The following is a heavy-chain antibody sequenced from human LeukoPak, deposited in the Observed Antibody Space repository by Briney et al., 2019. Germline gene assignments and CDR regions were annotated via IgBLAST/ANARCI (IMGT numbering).Heavy chain of an antibody. CDR2: ISTSSSYI. V-gene: IGHV3-21*01. CDR1: GFTFSRYS. Sequence: GGSLRLSCAASGFTFSRYSMNWVRQAPGKGLEWVSSISTSSSYIYYADSVKGRFTISRDNAKNSLYLQMNSLRAEDTAVYYCARVFRSYYDSSGYAGDYWGQGTLVTVSS. CDR3: ARVFRSYYDSSGYAGDY. J-gene: IGHJ4*02. D-gene: IGHD3-22*01.